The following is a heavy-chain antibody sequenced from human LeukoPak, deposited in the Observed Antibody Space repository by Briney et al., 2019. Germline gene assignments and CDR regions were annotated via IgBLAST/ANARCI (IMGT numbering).Heavy chain of an antibody. CDR3: ARGRKGSTIFGVVITELYYYYMDV. V-gene: IGHV1-8*01. CDR2: MNPNSGNT. Sequence: ASVMVSCKASGYTFTSYDINWVRQATGQGLEWMGWMNPNSGNTGYAQKFQGRVTMTRNTSISTAYMELSSLRSEDTAVYYCARGRKGSTIFGVVITELYYYYMDVWGKGTTVTVSS. J-gene: IGHJ6*03. D-gene: IGHD3-3*01. CDR1: GYTFTSYD.